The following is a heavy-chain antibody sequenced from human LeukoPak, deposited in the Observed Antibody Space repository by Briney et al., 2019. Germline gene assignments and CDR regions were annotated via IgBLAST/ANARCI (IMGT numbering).Heavy chain of an antibody. J-gene: IGHJ4*02. Sequence: GGSLRLSCAASGFTFGSYAMHWVRQAPGKGLEWVAVISYDGSNKYYADSVKGRFTISRDNSKNTLYLQMNSLRAEDTAVYYCAKDLVAAAPSHWGQGTLVTVSS. D-gene: IGHD6-13*01. CDR3: AKDLVAAAPSH. V-gene: IGHV3-30-3*01. CDR1: GFTFGSYA. CDR2: ISYDGSNK.